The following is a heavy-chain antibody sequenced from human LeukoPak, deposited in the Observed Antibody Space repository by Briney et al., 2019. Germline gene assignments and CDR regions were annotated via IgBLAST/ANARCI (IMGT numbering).Heavy chain of an antibody. Sequence: GGSLRLSCAASGFTFSNYWMHWVRQAPGKGLVWVSRIKTDGSSTSYADSVKGRFTISRDNAKNTLYLQMNSLRAEDTAVYCCARDVGSGWFDPWGQGTLVTVSS. J-gene: IGHJ5*02. CDR3: ARDVGSGWFDP. CDR1: GFTFSNYW. D-gene: IGHD3-3*01. CDR2: IKTDGSST. V-gene: IGHV3-74*01.